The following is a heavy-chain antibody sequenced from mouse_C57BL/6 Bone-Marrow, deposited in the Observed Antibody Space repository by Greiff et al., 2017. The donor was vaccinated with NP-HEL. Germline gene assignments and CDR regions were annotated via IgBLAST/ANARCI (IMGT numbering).Heavy chain of an antibody. CDR3: ARVPYRGDY. CDR1: GYSITSGYY. D-gene: IGHD2-10*01. Sequence: VQLKESGPGLVKPSQSLSLTCSVTGYSITSGYYWNWIRQFPGNKLEWMGYISYDGSNNYNPSLKNRISITRDTSKNQFFLKLNSVTTEDTATYYCARVPYRGDYWGQGTSVTVSS. CDR2: ISYDGSN. J-gene: IGHJ4*01. V-gene: IGHV3-6*01.